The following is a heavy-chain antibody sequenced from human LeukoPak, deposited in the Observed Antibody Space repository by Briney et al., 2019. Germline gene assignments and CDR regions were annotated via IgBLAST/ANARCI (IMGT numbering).Heavy chain of an antibody. J-gene: IGHJ4*02. Sequence: GGSLRLSCAASGFTFSSYSMNWVRQAPGKGLEWVSSISSSSSYIYYADSVKGRFTISGDNAKNSLYLQMNSLRAEDTAVYYCARATNYYDSSGYYSVSFFYWGQGTLVTVSS. CDR1: GFTFSSYS. V-gene: IGHV3-21*01. CDR2: ISSSSSYI. CDR3: ARATNYYDSSGYYSVSFFY. D-gene: IGHD3-22*01.